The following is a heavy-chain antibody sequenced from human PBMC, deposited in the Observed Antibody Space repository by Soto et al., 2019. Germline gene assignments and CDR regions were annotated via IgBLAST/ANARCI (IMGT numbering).Heavy chain of an antibody. D-gene: IGHD2-8*02. CDR1: GFNFSNFD. CDR2: ISERGITT. J-gene: IGHJ4*02. V-gene: IGHV3-48*03. CDR3: ARGGVV. Sequence: PGGSLRLSCVASGFNFSNFDMNWVRQAPGRGLEWISLISERGITTTYADSVRSRFTVSRDNAQSSHYLQMDRLTVEDTGVYHCARGGVVWGRGVLVTVSS.